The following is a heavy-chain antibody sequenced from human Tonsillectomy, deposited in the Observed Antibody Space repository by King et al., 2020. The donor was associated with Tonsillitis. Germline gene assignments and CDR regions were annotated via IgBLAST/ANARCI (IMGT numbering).Heavy chain of an antibody. CDR3: ARDYDFWSGYYLDY. J-gene: IGHJ4*02. V-gene: IGHV4-4*07. Sequence: VQLQESGPGLVKPSETLSLTCTVSAGSISSYYWSWIQQPAGKGLEWIGRIYTSGSTNYNPSLKSRVTMSVDTSKNQFSLKLSSVTAADTAVYYCARDYDFWSGYYLDYWGQGTLVTVSS. CDR2: IYTSGST. D-gene: IGHD3-3*01. CDR1: AGSISSYY.